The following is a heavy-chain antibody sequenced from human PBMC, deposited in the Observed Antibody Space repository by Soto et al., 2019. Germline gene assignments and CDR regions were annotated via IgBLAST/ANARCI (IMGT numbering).Heavy chain of an antibody. CDR3: TREGSARYYDYCMDA. Sequence: QVQLEQSAPEVKKPGASVKVSCKASGYTFTTYRISWVRQAPGAGLEWLGWINTHNGNTNYAQNRQGRVLMTADTSTNTACMELRSLRSNDTAIYYCTREGSARYYDYCMDAWGQGTTVTVSS. J-gene: IGHJ6*02. D-gene: IGHD3-10*01. CDR2: INTHNGNT. V-gene: IGHV1-18*01. CDR1: GYTFTTYR.